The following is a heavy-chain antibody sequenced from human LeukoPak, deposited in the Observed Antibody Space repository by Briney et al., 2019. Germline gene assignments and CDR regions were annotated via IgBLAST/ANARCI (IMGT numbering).Heavy chain of an antibody. Sequence: ASVKVSCKASGYTFTSYDINWVRQAPGQGLEWMGIINPSGGSTSYAQKFQGRVTMTRDTSTSTVYMELSSLRSEDTAVYYCARVLARNRAPLDYWGQGTLVTVSS. CDR2: INPSGGST. V-gene: IGHV1-46*01. J-gene: IGHJ4*02. CDR1: GYTFTSYD. D-gene: IGHD3-3*01. CDR3: ARVLARNRAPLDY.